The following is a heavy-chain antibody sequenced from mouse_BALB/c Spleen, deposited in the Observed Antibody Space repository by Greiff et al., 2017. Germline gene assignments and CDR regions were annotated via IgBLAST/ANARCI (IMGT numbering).Heavy chain of an antibody. V-gene: IGHV5-9-3*01. CDR2: ISSGGSYT. CDR3: ARRPVERTLYWYFDV. CDR1: GFTFSSYA. J-gene: IGHJ1*01. Sequence: DVQLQESGGGLVKPGGSLKLSCAASGFTFSSYAMSWVRQTPEKRLEWVATISSGGSYTYYPDSVKGRFTISRDNAKNTLYLQMSSLRSEDTAMYYCARRPVERTLYWYFDVWGAGTTVTVSS.